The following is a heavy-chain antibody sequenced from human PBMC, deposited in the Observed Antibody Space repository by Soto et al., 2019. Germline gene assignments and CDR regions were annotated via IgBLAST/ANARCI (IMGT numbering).Heavy chain of an antibody. Sequence: SQTLSLTCAISGDSVSSNSAAWNWIRQSPSRGLEWLGRTYYRSKWYNDYAVSVKSRITINPDTSKNQFSLQLNSVTPEDTAVYYCSRGSYDYVWGSYRYNAFDIWGQGTMVTVSS. J-gene: IGHJ3*02. CDR2: TYYRSKWYN. CDR1: GDSVSSNSAA. V-gene: IGHV6-1*01. CDR3: SRGSYDYVWGSYRYNAFDI. D-gene: IGHD3-16*02.